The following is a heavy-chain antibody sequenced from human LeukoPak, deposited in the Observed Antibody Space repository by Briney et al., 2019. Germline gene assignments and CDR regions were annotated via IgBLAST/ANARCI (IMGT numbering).Heavy chain of an antibody. Sequence: SETLSLTCTVSGNSISSGDNYWSWIRQPAGKGLEWIGRIYTSGSTNYNPSLKSRVTISGDTSKNQFSLRLSSVTAADTAVYYCARASYSYDINGWVPFDYWGQGTLVIVSS. CDR1: GNSISSGDNY. CDR2: IYTSGST. J-gene: IGHJ4*02. CDR3: ARASYSYDINGWVPFDY. V-gene: IGHV4-61*02. D-gene: IGHD3-22*01.